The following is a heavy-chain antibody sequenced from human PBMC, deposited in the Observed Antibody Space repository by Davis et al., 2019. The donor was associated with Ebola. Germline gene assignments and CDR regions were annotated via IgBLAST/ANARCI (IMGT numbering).Heavy chain of an antibody. CDR1: GNSLTELS. D-gene: IGHD2-15*01. CDR3: ARSAIAYCSGGSCYFDY. V-gene: IGHV1-24*01. CDR2: YDPEAGGT. Sequence: AASVKVSCKVAGNSLTELSMHWVRQGLGKGLEWVGGYDPEAGGTSYAQKFQGRVTITADESTSTAYMELSSLKSEDTAVYFCARSAIAYCSGGSCYFDYWGQGTLVTVSS. J-gene: IGHJ4*02.